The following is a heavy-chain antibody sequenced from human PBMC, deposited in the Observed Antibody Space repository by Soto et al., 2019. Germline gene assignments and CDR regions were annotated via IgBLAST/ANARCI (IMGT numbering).Heavy chain of an antibody. CDR3: ARDGRYSYGGSSHYGMDV. J-gene: IGHJ6*02. D-gene: IGHD5-18*01. Sequence: QVQLVQSGAEVKKPGSSVKVSCKASGGTFSSYAISWLRQAPGQGLEWMGGIIPIFGTANYAQKFQGRVTITADESTSTSYMVLSSLRSEDTAVYYCARDGRYSYGGSSHYGMDVWGQGTTVTVSS. CDR1: GGTFSSYA. CDR2: IIPIFGTA. V-gene: IGHV1-69*12.